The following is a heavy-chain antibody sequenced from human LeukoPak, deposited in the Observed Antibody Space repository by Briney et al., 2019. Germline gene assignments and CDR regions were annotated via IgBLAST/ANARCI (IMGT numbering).Heavy chain of an antibody. D-gene: IGHD3-10*01. Sequence: SETLSLTCTVSGGSISSSSYFWGWIRQPPGKGLEWIGSIYYSGSTYYNPSLKNRVTISVDPSKNQFSLKLSSVTAADTAVYYWARLVRFTMVRGAHFDYWGQGTLVTASS. J-gene: IGHJ4*02. V-gene: IGHV4-39*01. CDR1: GGSISSSSYF. CDR2: IYYSGST. CDR3: ARLVRFTMVRGAHFDY.